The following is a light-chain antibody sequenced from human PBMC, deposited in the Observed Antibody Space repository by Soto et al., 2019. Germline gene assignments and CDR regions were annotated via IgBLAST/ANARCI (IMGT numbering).Light chain of an antibody. Sequence: ENVLTQSPVTLSLSPGERATLSCRARQSVKSYLAWYQQKPGQAPRLLIYDASNRAAGIPARFSGSGSGTDFTLTISSLDPEDFAVYYCQSRSSSPSVLTFGGGKKVEIK. CDR2: DAS. J-gene: IGKJ4*01. CDR3: QSRSSSPSVLT. V-gene: IGKV3-11*01. CDR1: QSVKSY.